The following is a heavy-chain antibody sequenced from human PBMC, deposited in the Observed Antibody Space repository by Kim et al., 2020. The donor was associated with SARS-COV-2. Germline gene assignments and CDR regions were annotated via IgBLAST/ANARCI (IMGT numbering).Heavy chain of an antibody. Sequence: SETLSLTCTVSGGSISSSSYYWGWIRQPQGKGLEWIGSIYYSGSTYYNPSLKSRVTISVDTSKNQFSLKLSSVTAADTAVYYCARRGGYCSGGSCSDDYWGQGTLVTVSS. V-gene: IGHV4-39*01. CDR1: GGSISSSSYY. CDR3: ARRGGYCSGGSCSDDY. J-gene: IGHJ4*02. CDR2: IYYSGST. D-gene: IGHD2-15*01.